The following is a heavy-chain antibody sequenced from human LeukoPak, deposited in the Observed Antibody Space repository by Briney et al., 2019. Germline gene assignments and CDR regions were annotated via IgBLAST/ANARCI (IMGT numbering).Heavy chain of an antibody. CDR3: ARLYGDTAMVSSEWFDP. V-gene: IGHV5-51*01. CDR2: IYPGDSDT. CDR1: GYSFTSYW. D-gene: IGHD5-18*01. J-gene: IGHJ5*02. Sequence: GESLKISCKGSGYSFTSYWIGWVRQMPGKGLEWMGIIYPGDSDTRYSPSFQGQVTISADKSISTAYLQWSSLKASDTAMYYCARLYGDTAMVSSEWFDPWGQGTLVTVSS.